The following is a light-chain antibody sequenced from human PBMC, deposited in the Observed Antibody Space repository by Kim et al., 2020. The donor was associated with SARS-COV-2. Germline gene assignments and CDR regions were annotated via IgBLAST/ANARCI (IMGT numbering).Light chain of an antibody. Sequence: NFMLTQPHSVSESPGKTVTISCTRSSGSIASNYVQWYQQRPGSAPTTVIYEDNQRPSGVPDRFSGAIDSSSNSASLTISGLKTEDEADYYCQSYDSSIEVFGGGIQLSV. CDR1: SGSIASNY. J-gene: IGLJ3*02. V-gene: IGLV6-57*04. CDR3: QSYDSSIEV. CDR2: EDN.